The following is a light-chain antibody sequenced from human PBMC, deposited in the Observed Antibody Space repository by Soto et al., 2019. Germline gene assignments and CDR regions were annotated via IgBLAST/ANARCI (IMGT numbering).Light chain of an antibody. J-gene: IGKJ4*01. CDR1: QSVSSN. CDR2: GAS. V-gene: IGKV3-15*01. Sequence: EIVMTQSPATLSVSPGERATLSCRASQSVSSNLAWYQQKPGQAPRLLIYGASTRATGIPARFSGSGSGTEFTLTISSLQSEDFAIYSCQQYNHWPPLTFGGRTKVEIK. CDR3: QQYNHWPPLT.